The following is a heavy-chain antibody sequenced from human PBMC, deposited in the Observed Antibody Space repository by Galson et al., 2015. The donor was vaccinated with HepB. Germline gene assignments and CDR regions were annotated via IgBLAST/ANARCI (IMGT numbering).Heavy chain of an antibody. J-gene: IGHJ3*02. D-gene: IGHD2-2*01. CDR2: IYPGDSDT. Sequence: QSGAEVKKPGGSLKISCKGSGYSFTSYWIGWVRQMPGKGLEWMGIIYPGDSDTRYSPSFQGQVTISADKSISTAYLQWSSLKASDTAMYYCARHCSSTSCYGGVDAFDIWGQGTMVTVSS. CDR3: ARHCSSTSCYGGVDAFDI. CDR1: GYSFTSYW. V-gene: IGHV5-51*01.